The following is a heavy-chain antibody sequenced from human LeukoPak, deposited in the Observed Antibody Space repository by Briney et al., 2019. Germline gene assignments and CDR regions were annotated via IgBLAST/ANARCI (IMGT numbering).Heavy chain of an antibody. CDR3: ARVWLSSGSYWYFDF. CDR1: GGSISSNY. Sequence: SETLSLTCTVSGGSISSNYWSWIRQPAGKGLEYIGRIYSSGNTNYNPSLKSRVTMSVDTSRNQFSLLLHSVTAADTAVYYCARVWLSSGSYWYFDFWGSGTLVIVSS. V-gene: IGHV4-4*07. CDR2: IYSSGNT. D-gene: IGHD3-22*01. J-gene: IGHJ2*01.